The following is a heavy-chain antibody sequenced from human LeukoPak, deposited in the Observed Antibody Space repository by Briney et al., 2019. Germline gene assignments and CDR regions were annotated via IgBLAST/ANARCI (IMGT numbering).Heavy chain of an antibody. Sequence: PGGSLRLSCAASGFTLSAYWMHWVRQVPGKGLVWVSRINTDGSSTTYADSVKGRFTISRDNAKNTVDLQTNSLRAEDTAVYYCAGGTSGNYYCETWCQGTLVTVSS. J-gene: IGHJ5*02. CDR1: GFTLSAYW. D-gene: IGHD3-10*01. V-gene: IGHV3-74*01. CDR3: AGGTSGNYYCET. CDR2: INTDGSST.